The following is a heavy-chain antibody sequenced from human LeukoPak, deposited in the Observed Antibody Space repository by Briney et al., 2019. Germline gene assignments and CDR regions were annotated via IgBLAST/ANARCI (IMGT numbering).Heavy chain of an antibody. J-gene: IGHJ5*02. CDR3: ARSGYARGYNWFDP. Sequence: PGGSLRLSCAASGFTFSSYLMSWVRQAPGKGLEWVANIKQDGSEKYYVDSVKGRFTISRDNAKNSLYLQMNSLRAEDTAVYYCARSGYARGYNWFDPWGQGTLVTVSS. V-gene: IGHV3-7*01. CDR2: IKQDGSEK. D-gene: IGHD5-12*01. CDR1: GFTFSSYL.